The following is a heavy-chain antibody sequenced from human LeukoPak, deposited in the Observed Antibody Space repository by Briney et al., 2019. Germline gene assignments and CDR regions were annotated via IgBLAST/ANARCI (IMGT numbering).Heavy chain of an antibody. CDR1: GFSLGDYW. D-gene: IGHD2-2*01. J-gene: IGHJ4*02. CDR3: ARGGGWDQLLCHY. CDR2: IKQDGSET. V-gene: IGHV3-7*01. Sequence: GGSLRLSSAASGFSLGDYWMNWVRQAPGKGLEWLATIKQDGSETHYVDSVKGRLSISRDNAKNSLYLQIHSLRAEDTAVYYCARGGGWDQLLCHYWGQGTLVTVSS.